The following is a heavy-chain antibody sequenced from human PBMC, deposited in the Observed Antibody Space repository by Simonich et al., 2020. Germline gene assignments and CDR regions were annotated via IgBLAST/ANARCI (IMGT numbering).Heavy chain of an antibody. D-gene: IGHD1-26*01. CDR1: GYTFTGYY. CDR2: INPNRGGT. J-gene: IGHJ6*03. V-gene: IGHV1-2*02. Sequence: QVQLVQSGAEVKKPGASVKVSCKASGYTFTGYYMHWVRQAPGQGLECMGGINPNRGGTNYAKKFQGRVTMTRDTSISTAYMELSRLRSDDTAVYYCARDLRGSYYYYYYMDVWGKGTTVTVSS. CDR3: ARDLRGSYYYYYYMDV.